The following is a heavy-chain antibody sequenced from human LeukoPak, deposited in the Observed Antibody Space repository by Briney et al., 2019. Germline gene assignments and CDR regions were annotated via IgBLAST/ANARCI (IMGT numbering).Heavy chain of an antibody. J-gene: IGHJ4*02. CDR2: ISGSGGER. CDR1: GFTFSTYA. V-gene: IGHV3-23*01. Sequence: PGGSLRLSCAASGFTFSTYAMSWVRQAPGKGLEWVSVISGSGGERHYADSMKGRFTISRGNSKNTVYLQMNSLRVEDTAVYYCARHGTWADLSLDYWDQGSLVTVSS. D-gene: IGHD1-26*01. CDR3: ARHGTWADLSLDY.